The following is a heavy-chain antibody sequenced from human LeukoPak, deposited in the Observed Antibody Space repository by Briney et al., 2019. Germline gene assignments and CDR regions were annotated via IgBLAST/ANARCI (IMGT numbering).Heavy chain of an antibody. Sequence: GGSLRLSCAASGFTVSSNYMSWVRQAPGKGLEWVSVIYSSGSTYYADSVKGRFTISRDNSKNALHLQMNTLRAEDTAVYYCAKDDVNDAFDIWGQGTMVTVSS. CDR2: IYSSGST. V-gene: IGHV3-53*01. CDR3: AKDDVNDAFDI. J-gene: IGHJ3*02. CDR1: GFTVSSNY.